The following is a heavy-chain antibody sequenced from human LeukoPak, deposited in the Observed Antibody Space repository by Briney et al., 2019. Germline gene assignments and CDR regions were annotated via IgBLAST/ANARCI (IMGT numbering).Heavy chain of an antibody. V-gene: IGHV3-30*03. J-gene: IGHJ4*02. Sequence: PGGSLRLSCAASGFTFSSYGMHWVRQAPGKGLEWVAVISYDGSNKYYADSVKGRFTISRDNSKNTLYLQMNSLRAEDTAVYYCARDAYYYDSSGSYWGQGTLVTVSS. D-gene: IGHD3-22*01. CDR1: GFTFSSYG. CDR2: ISYDGSNK. CDR3: ARDAYYYDSSGSY.